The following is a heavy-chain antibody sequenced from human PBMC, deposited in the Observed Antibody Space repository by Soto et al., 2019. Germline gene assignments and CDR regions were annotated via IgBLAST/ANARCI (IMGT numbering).Heavy chain of an antibody. CDR2: ISAYNGNT. CDR3: ARARTVAGPSADAFDI. J-gene: IGHJ3*02. CDR1: GYTFTSYG. D-gene: IGHD6-19*01. Sequence: QVQLVQSGAEVKKPGASVKVSCKASGYTFTSYGISWVRQAPGQGLEWMGWISAYNGNTNYAQKLQGRVTMTTDTSTSTAYMELRSPRTDDTAVYYCARARTVAGPSADAFDIWGQGTMVTVSS. V-gene: IGHV1-18*01.